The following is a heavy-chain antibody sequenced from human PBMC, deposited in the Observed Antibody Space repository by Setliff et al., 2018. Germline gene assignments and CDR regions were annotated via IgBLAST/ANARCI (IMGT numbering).Heavy chain of an antibody. D-gene: IGHD6-19*01. CDR1: GASFSDYY. Sequence: NPSETLSLTCTVYGASFSDYYWGWIRQPPGKGLEWIAEINHSGSTNFNPSLRSRVTISVDPSKNHFSLKMTSVTAADTAVYYCAREGPESDSSGYMDVWGQGTTVTVS. J-gene: IGHJ6*03. V-gene: IGHV4-34*01. CDR2: INHSGST. CDR3: AREGPESDSSGYMDV.